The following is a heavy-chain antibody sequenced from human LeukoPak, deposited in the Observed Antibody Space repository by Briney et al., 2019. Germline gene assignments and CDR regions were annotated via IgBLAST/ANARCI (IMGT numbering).Heavy chain of an antibody. D-gene: IGHD3-9*01. J-gene: IGHJ4*02. V-gene: IGHV3-23*01. CDR2: ITGSDGSS. Sequence: GGSLRLSCVASGFTFTNYAMSWVRQAPGKGLEWVSAITGSDGSSYYADSVKGRFTISRDNSKNTLYLQVNSLRAEDTAVYYCAKWGDYDILTGYYVPDYWGQGTLVTVSS. CDR3: AKWGDYDILTGYYVPDY. CDR1: GFTFTNYA.